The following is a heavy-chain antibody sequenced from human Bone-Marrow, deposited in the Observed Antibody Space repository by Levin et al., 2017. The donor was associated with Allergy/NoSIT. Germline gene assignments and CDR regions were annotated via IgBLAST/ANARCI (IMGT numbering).Heavy chain of an antibody. CDR2: IYPDDSDT. J-gene: IGHJ3*02. Sequence: HGESLKISCKDSGYNFAHYWIGWVRQMPGKGLEWMGIIYPDDSDTRYSPSFQGQVTISADKSINTGYRQWSSLKAEDTAMYYCASQGGSSGNAFDIWGQGTMVTVSS. CDR1: GYNFAHYW. D-gene: IGHD6-25*01. V-gene: IGHV5-51*01. CDR3: ASQGGSSGNAFDI.